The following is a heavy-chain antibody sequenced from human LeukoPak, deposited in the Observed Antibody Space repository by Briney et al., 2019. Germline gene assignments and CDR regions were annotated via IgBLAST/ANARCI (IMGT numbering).Heavy chain of an antibody. CDR2: VSSSSSYI. J-gene: IGHJ5*02. V-gene: IGHV3-21*04. D-gene: IGHD1-26*01. Sequence: GGSLRLSCAASGFTFSSYSMNRVRQAPGKGLEWVSSVSSSSSYIYYADSVKGRFTISRDNAKNSLYLQMNSLRAEDTAVYYCARVRIVGATTRVWFDPWGQGTLVTVSS. CDR3: ARVRIVGATTRVWFDP. CDR1: GFTFSSYS.